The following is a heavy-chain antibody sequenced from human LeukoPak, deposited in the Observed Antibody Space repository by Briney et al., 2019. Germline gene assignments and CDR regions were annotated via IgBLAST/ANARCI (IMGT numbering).Heavy chain of an antibody. D-gene: IGHD2-2*01. CDR2: ISGSGVST. CDR3: AKDWGMGDQLLRIDY. J-gene: IGHJ4*02. V-gene: IGHV3-23*01. Sequence: GGSLRLSCTASGFTFSTYAMNWVRQAPGKGLEWVSGISGSGVSTYYADPVKGRFTISRDNSNNTLYLQMSSLGAEDTAVYYCAKDWGMGDQLLRIDYWGQGTLVTVSS. CDR1: GFTFSTYA.